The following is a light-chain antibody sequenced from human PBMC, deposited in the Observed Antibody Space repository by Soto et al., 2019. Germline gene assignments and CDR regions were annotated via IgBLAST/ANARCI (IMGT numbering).Light chain of an antibody. CDR1: QSGSSY. V-gene: IGKV3-11*01. Sequence: EIVLTQSPATLSLSPGARATLSCTASQSGSSYLAWFQQKPGQAPRLLIYDASKRATGIPATFIGSGSWTDFTLTIGSLEPEEFAVYYGQQRSYWPRTFGVGTKVEIK. CDR2: DAS. J-gene: IGKJ4*01. CDR3: QQRSYWPRT.